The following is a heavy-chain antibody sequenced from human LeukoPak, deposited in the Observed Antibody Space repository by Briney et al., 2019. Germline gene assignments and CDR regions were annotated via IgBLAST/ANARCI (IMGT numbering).Heavy chain of an antibody. V-gene: IGHV4-39*01. CDR1: GGSISSSTYY. CDR2: RYYSGST. D-gene: IGHD4-23*01. J-gene: IGHJ5*02. Sequence: SETLSLTYTVSGGSISSSTYYWGWIRQPPGKGLGWIGNRYYSGSTYYNPSLKSQVNISVDTSKNHFALKLSSGTAAETAVYYCAGAGAYDSGNWAWGQGTLVTVSS. CDR3: AGAGAYDSGNWA.